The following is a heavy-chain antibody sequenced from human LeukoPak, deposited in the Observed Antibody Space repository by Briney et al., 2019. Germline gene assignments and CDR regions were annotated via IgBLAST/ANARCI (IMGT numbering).Heavy chain of an antibody. CDR1: GFTFSSYG. J-gene: IGHJ4*02. CDR3: VKSGSYYNEPYYFDY. CDR2: ISSNGGST. V-gene: IGHV3-64D*06. D-gene: IGHD3-10*01. Sequence: GGSLRLSCAASGFTFSSYGMHWVRQAPGKGLEYVSGISSNGGSTYYADSVKGRFTISRDNSKNTLYLQMSSLRAEDTAVYYCVKSGSYYNEPYYFDYWGQGTLVTVSS.